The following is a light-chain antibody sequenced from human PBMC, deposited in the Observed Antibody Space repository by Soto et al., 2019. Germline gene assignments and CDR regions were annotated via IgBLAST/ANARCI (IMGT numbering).Light chain of an antibody. CDR1: SGDVGGYNL. Sequence: QSVLTQPASVSGSPGQSITIPCTGTSGDVGGYNLVSWYQQHPGKAPKLMIYEVTERPSGGSNRFSGSKSGNTASLTISGLQHDDEAYYYCCSYGGNSEVFGTGTKLTVL. CDR3: CSYGGNSEV. CDR2: EVT. J-gene: IGLJ1*01. V-gene: IGLV2-23*02.